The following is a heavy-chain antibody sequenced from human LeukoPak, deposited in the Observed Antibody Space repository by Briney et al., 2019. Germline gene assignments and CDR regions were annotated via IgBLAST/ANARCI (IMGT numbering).Heavy chain of an antibody. D-gene: IGHD5-18*01. CDR3: ARVGRGYSYGNPFDY. CDR2: ISSSSSYI. J-gene: IGHJ4*02. CDR1: GFTFSSYA. V-gene: IGHV3-21*01. Sequence: GGSLRLSCAASGFTFSSYAMSWVRQTPGKGLEWVSSISSSSSYIYYADSVKGRFTISRDNAKNSLYLQMNSLRAEDTAVYYCARVGRGYSYGNPFDYWGQGTLVTVSS.